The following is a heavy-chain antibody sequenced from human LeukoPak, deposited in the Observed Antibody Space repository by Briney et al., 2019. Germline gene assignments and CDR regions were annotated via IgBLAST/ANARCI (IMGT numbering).Heavy chain of an antibody. V-gene: IGHV3-21*06. CDR2: ISSRSSYI. J-gene: IGHJ6*02. Sequence: GEPVRLSCGASGFTLSSYSMHWVRPPRGKAVVDAASISSRSSYIYYADTVKGRFTISKDNAKNSVYIQINSLRAEDTAVYYSARDPPVRGVVLHAYYYYYGMDVWGQGTTVTVSS. CDR1: GFTLSSYS. CDR3: ARDPPVRGVVLHAYYYYYGMDV. D-gene: IGHD3-10*01.